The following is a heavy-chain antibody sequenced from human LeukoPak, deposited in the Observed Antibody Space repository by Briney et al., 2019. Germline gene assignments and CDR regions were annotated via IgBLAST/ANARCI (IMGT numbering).Heavy chain of an antibody. J-gene: IGHJ5*02. V-gene: IGHV4-61*02. CDR1: GGSISSGSSY. CDR3: ARRTIITVRGMLNWFDP. CDR2: IYTSGST. Sequence: PSETLSLTCTVSGGSISSGSSYWSWIRQPAGKGLEWIGRIYTSGSTNYNPSLKSRVTISVDTSKYQFSLKLSSVTAADTAVYYCARRTIITVRGMLNWFDPWGQGTLVTVSS. D-gene: IGHD3-10*01.